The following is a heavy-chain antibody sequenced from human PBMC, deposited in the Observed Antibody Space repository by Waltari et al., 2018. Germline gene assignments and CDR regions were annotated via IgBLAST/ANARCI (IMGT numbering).Heavy chain of an antibody. J-gene: IGHJ6*02. CDR2: IYYSGST. CDR3: ARDSLYYYYGMDV. V-gene: IGHV4-59*11. Sequence: QVQLQESGPGLVKPSETLSLTCTVSGGSISSHYWSWIRQPPGKGLEWIGYIYYSGSTNYNPSLKSRVTISVDTSKNQFSLKLSSVTAADTAVYYCARDSLYYYYGMDVWGQGTTVTVSS. CDR1: GGSISSHY.